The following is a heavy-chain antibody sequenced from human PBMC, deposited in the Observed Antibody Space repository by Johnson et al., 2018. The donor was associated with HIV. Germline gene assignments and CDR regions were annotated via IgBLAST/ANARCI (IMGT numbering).Heavy chain of an antibody. Sequence: VQLVESGGGVVQPGGSLRLSCAASGFTFGDYAMTWVRQAPGNGLEWVSAINWNGGTTGSTDSVKGRFTISRDNAKNSLYLQMNSLRAEETALYYCAREGEWERHAFDICGQGTMVTVSS. V-gene: IGHV3-20*04. D-gene: IGHD1-26*01. CDR3: AREGEWERHAFDI. CDR1: GFTFGDYA. CDR2: INWNGGTT. J-gene: IGHJ3*02.